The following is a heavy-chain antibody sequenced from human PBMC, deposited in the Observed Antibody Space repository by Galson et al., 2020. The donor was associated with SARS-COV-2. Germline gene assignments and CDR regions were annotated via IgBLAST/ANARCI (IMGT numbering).Heavy chain of an antibody. CDR3: ARGKYSSSWYGPKYYFDY. J-gene: IGHJ4*02. D-gene: IGHD6-13*01. Sequence: SETLYLTCAVYGGSFSGYYWSWIRQPPGKGLEWIGEINHSGSTNYNPSLKSRVTISVDTSKNQFSLKLSSVTAADTAVYYCARGKYSSSWYGPKYYFDYWGQGTLVTVSS. V-gene: IGHV4-34*01. CDR2: INHSGST. CDR1: GGSFSGYY.